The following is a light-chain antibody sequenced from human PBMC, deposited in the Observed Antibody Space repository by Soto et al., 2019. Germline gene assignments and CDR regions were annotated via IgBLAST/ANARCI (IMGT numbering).Light chain of an antibody. CDR2: AAS. CDR1: QAISSY. Sequence: DLQLTQSPSFLSASVGDRVTITCRASQAISSYLDWYQQKPGKGPKLLIHAASTLQSGVPLRFSGSGSRTEFTLTISSLQPEDFATYYCLQLNSYPLTFGGGTEVEIK. J-gene: IGKJ4*01. CDR3: LQLNSYPLT. V-gene: IGKV1-9*01.